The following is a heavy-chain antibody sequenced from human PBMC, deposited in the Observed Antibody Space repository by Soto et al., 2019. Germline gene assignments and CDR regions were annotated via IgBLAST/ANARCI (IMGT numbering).Heavy chain of an antibody. CDR2: ISYDGSNK. J-gene: IGHJ6*02. CDR1: GFTFSSYA. V-gene: IGHV3-30-3*01. D-gene: IGHD2-15*01. Sequence: QVQLVESGGGVVQPGRSLRLSCAASGFTFSSYAMHWVRQTPGKGLEWVAVISYDGSNKYYADSVKGRFTISRDNSKNTLYLQMNSLRAEDTAVYYCAREAAATEGMDVLGQGTTVTVSS. CDR3: AREAAATEGMDV.